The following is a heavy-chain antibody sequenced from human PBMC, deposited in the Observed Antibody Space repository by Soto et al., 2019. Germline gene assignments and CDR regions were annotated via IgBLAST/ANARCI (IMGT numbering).Heavy chain of an antibody. Sequence: QVQLVQSGAEVKKPGSSVKVSCKASGGTFSSYAISWVRQAPGQGLEWMGGIIPIFGTANYAQKFQGRVTITADESTSTAYMELSSLRSEDTAVYYCARGIGDILTGYTNWFYPWGQGTLVTVSS. CDR2: IIPIFGTA. J-gene: IGHJ5*02. CDR3: ARGIGDILTGYTNWFYP. CDR1: GGTFSSYA. D-gene: IGHD3-9*01. V-gene: IGHV1-69*01.